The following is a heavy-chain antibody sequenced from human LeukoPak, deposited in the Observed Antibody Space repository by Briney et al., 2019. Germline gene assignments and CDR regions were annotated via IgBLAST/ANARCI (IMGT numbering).Heavy chain of an antibody. CDR2: ISSGSSTI. J-gene: IGHJ4*02. CDR3: ATSNSLDH. D-gene: IGHD4-23*01. Sequence: PGGSLRLSCAASGFTFSTYSMNWVRQAPGKGLEWVSYISSGSSTIYYADSVKGRFTIFRDNAKNSLYLQMNSLRDEDTAVYYCATSNSLDHWGQGTLVTVSS. CDR1: GFTFSTYS. V-gene: IGHV3-48*02.